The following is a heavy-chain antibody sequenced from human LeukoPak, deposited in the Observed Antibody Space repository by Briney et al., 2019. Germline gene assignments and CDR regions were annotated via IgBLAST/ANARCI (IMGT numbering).Heavy chain of an antibody. Sequence: PGGSLRLSCAASGFIFTDYWMYWVRQAPGKGLAWVANIKEDGTEKNYVDSVKGRFTISRDNAKNSLYLQMNSLRAEDTAVYYCASHGLGATGNGAFDIWGQGTTVTVSS. V-gene: IGHV3-7*01. CDR3: ASHGLGATGNGAFDI. CDR2: IKEDGTEK. D-gene: IGHD1-26*01. CDR1: GFIFTDYW. J-gene: IGHJ3*02.